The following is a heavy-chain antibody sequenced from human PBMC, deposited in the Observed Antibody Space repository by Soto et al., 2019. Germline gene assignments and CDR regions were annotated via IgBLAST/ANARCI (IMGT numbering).Heavy chain of an antibody. J-gene: IGHJ6*02. CDR2: INHRGIT. CDR1: GGSFSGYY. V-gene: IGHV4-34*01. Sequence: SETLSLTCAVYGGSFSGYYWSWIRQSPGKGLEWIGEINHRGITNYNSSLKSRVTISADTSKNQFSLRLSPVTAADTAVYYCARLYSTSSETFYFYYGMDVWGQGTRVTVSS. D-gene: IGHD6-6*01. CDR3: ARLYSTSSETFYFYYGMDV.